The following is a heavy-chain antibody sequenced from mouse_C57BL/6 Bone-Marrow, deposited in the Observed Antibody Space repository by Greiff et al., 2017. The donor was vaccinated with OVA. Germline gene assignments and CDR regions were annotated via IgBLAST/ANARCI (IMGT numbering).Heavy chain of an antibody. D-gene: IGHD2-4*01. J-gene: IGHJ2*01. Sequence: VHLVESGAELARPGASVKMSCKASGYTFTSYTMHWVKQRPGQGLEWIGYINPSSGYTKYNQKFKDKATLTADKSSSTAYMQPSSLTSEDSAVYYCARAYDYVFSDYWGQGTTLTVSS. CDR3: ARAYDYVFSDY. CDR2: INPSSGYT. V-gene: IGHV1-4*01. CDR1: GYTFTSYT.